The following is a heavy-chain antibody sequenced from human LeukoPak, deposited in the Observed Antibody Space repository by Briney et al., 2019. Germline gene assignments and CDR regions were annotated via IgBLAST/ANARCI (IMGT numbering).Heavy chain of an antibody. D-gene: IGHD5-24*01. V-gene: IGHV3-21*01. CDR1: GFTFSSYS. Sequence: GGSLRLSCAASGFTFSSYSMNWVRQAPGKGLEWVSSISSSSSYIYYADSVKGRFTISRDNAKNSLYLQMNSLRAEDTAVYYCARGWGDGYNIDFYFDYWGQGTLVTVSS. CDR3: ARGWGDGYNIDFYFDY. J-gene: IGHJ4*02. CDR2: ISSSSSYI.